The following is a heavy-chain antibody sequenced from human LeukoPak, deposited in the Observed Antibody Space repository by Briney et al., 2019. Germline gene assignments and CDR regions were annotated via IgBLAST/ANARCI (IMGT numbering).Heavy chain of an antibody. D-gene: IGHD3-22*01. V-gene: IGHV3-23*01. CDR2: IGGSGSST. Sequence: GSLRLSCVASGFTFSTHAMSWVRLAPGKGLEWVSAIGGSGSSTYYADSVKGRFTISRDNSKDTLYLQMNSLRVEDTATYYCAKRDSSGSYPYYFDYWGQGTLVTVSS. J-gene: IGHJ4*02. CDR1: GFTFSTHA. CDR3: AKRDSSGSYPYYFDY.